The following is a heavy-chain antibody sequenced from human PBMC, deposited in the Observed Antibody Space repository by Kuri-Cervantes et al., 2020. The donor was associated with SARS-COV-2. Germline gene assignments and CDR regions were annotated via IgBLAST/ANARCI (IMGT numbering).Heavy chain of an antibody. D-gene: IGHD6-6*01. CDR3: ARHIIAARPLVDY. Sequence: SETLSLTCTVSGGSISSGSYYWSWIRQPPGKGLERIGYIYYSGSTNYNPSLKSRVTISVDTSKNQFSLKLSSVTAADTAVYYCARHIIAARPLVDYWGQGTLVTVSS. V-gene: IGHV4-61*01. CDR2: IYYSGST. CDR1: GGSISSGSYY. J-gene: IGHJ4*02.